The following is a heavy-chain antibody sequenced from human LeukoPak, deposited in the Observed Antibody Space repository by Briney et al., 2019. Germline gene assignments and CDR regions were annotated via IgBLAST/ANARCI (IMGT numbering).Heavy chain of an antibody. V-gene: IGHV4-38-2*02. D-gene: IGHD2-15*01. J-gene: IGHJ4*02. Sequence: SETLSLTCTVSGYSISSGYYWSWIRQPPGKGLEWIGEINHSGSTNYNPSLKSRVTISVDTSKNQFSLKLSSVTAADTAVYYCARRVGGFAYDYWGQGTLVTVSS. CDR1: GYSISSGYY. CDR3: ARRVGGFAYDY. CDR2: INHSGST.